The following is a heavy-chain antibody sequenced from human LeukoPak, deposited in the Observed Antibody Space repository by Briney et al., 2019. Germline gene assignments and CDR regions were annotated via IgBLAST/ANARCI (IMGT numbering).Heavy chain of an antibody. CDR3: ARALGRRGRYFDWYAEYYFDY. J-gene: IGHJ4*02. Sequence: SETLSLTCAVYGGSFSGYYWSWIRQPPGKGLEWIGEINHSGSTNYNPPLKSRVTISVDTSKNQFSLKLSSVTAADTAVYYCARALGRRGRYFDWYAEYYFDYWGQGTLVTVSS. V-gene: IGHV4-34*01. D-gene: IGHD3-9*01. CDR2: INHSGST. CDR1: GGSFSGYY.